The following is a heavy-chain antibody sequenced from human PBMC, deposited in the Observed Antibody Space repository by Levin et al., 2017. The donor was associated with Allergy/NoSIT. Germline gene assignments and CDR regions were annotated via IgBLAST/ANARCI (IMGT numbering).Heavy chain of an antibody. Sequence: SCAASGFTFSDYYMSWIRQAPGKGLEWVSYISSSGSTIYYADSVKGRFTISRDNAKNSLYLQMNSLRAEDTAVYYCARYRYSSSSRYFDLWGRGTLVTVSS. CDR2: ISSSGSTI. D-gene: IGHD6-6*01. CDR1: GFTFSDYY. V-gene: IGHV3-11*01. CDR3: ARYRYSSSSRYFDL. J-gene: IGHJ2*01.